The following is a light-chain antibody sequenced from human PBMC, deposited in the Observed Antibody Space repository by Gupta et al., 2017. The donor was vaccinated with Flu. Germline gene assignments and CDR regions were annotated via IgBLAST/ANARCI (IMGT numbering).Light chain of an antibody. CDR1: QSISSY. V-gene: IGKV1-39*01. J-gene: IGKJ1*01. CDR2: AAS. Sequence: PASLSASVGDRVTITCRASQSISSYLNWYQQKQGKAPKLLIYAASSLESGVPERFSGSGSGTDFTLTISSLQPEDFATYYCQQSYSTPRTFGQGTKVEIK. CDR3: QQSYSTPRT.